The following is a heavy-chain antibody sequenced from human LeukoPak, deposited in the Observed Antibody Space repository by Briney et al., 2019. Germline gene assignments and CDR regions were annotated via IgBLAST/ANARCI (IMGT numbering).Heavy chain of an antibody. V-gene: IGHV3-23*01. CDR2: IGGSGTST. J-gene: IGHJ4*02. Sequence: GGSLRLSCAVSGFTFRSYAMTWVRQAPGKGLEWVSSIGGSGTSTYYGDSVKGRFTISRDNSKNTLYLQMNSLRAEDTAVYYCARTSYSTSDGYWGQGTLVTVSS. CDR1: GFTFRSYA. D-gene: IGHD6-6*01. CDR3: ARTSYSTSDGY.